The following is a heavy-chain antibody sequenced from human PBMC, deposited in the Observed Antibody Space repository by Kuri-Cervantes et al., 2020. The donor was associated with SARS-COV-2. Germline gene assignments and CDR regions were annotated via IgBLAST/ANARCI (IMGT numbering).Heavy chain of an antibody. CDR1: GGTFSSYA. Sequence: SVKVSCKASGGTFSSYAISWVRQAPGQGLEWMGGIIPIFGTANYAQKFQGRVTITADKSTSTAYMELSSLRSEDTAVYYCARDFTTTIAVAGDYYYGMDVWGQGTMVTVSS. CDR2: IIPIFGTA. CDR3: ARDFTTTIAVAGDYYYGMDV. V-gene: IGHV1-69*06. J-gene: IGHJ6*02. D-gene: IGHD6-19*01.